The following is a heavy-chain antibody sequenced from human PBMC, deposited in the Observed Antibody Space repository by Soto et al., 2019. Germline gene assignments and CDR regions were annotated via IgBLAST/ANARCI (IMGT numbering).Heavy chain of an antibody. CDR3: AKPSAYGDFAGSFDS. CDR2: ISGSGNSP. D-gene: IGHD4-17*01. J-gene: IGHJ4*02. CDR1: GFIFGDHV. Sequence: EVQLVESGGRLVQRGGSLRLSCSGSGFIFGDHVMDWVRQAPGKGLEWVAGISGSGNSPFFRDSVKGRFTISRDNSKNTVYLQMNNLRVDDSATYYCAKPSAYGDFAGSFDSWGQGTLVTVSP. V-gene: IGHV3-23*04.